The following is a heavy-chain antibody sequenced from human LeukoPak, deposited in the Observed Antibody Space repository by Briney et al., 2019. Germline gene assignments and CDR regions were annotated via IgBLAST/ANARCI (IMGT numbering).Heavy chain of an antibody. Sequence: GGSLRLSCAASGFTFSSYAMSGVRQAPGKGLEWVSAISGSGGSTYYADSVRGRFTISRDNSKNTLYLQMTSLRAEATAVYYCANSPYDFWSGYPETNYYMDVWGKGTTVTVSS. CDR1: GFTFSSYA. CDR2: ISGSGGST. V-gene: IGHV3-23*01. D-gene: IGHD3-3*01. J-gene: IGHJ6*03. CDR3: ANSPYDFWSGYPETNYYMDV.